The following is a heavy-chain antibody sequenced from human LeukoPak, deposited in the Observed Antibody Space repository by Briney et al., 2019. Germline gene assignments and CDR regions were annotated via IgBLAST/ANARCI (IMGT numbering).Heavy chain of an antibody. Sequence: GGSLRLSCAASGFTFSSYGMHWVRQAPGKGLEWVAVISYDGSNKYYADSVKGRFTISRDNSKNTLYLQMNSLRAEDTAVYYCAKDLLAYCGGDCYSGPIDYWGQGTLVTVSS. J-gene: IGHJ4*02. V-gene: IGHV3-30*18. D-gene: IGHD2-21*02. CDR2: ISYDGSNK. CDR3: AKDLLAYCGGDCYSGPIDY. CDR1: GFTFSSYG.